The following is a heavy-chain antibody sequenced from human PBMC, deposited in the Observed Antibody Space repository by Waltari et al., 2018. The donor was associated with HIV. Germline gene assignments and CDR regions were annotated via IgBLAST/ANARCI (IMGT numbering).Heavy chain of an antibody. J-gene: IGHJ4*02. CDR2: IYTSXXT. V-gene: IGHV4-4*07. Sequence: VQLQESGPGLGKPSETLSLTCTXSYGSFSSYYWRWTRQHAGKGLEWLWRIYTSXXTXYNPSLKSRVXMXVDTXXNQVSLNLTSVTAADTAVYYCARGAXRPXTGYYFDYWGLGTLVTVSS. CDR3: ARGAXRPXTGYYFDY. D-gene: IGHD7-27*01. CDR1: YGSFSSYY.